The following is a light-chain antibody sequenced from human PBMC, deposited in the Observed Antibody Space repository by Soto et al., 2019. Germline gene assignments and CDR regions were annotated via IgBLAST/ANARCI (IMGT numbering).Light chain of an antibody. J-gene: IGKJ2*01. CDR3: QQYNDWPPGYT. V-gene: IGKV3-15*01. CDR2: GAS. Sequence: TVMTKSAATLSLIPGERAPLSCRASQSVSSNLGWYQHKPGQAPRLLIYGASTRATGIPARFSGSGSGTEFALTISGLQSEDFAVYYCQQYNDWPPGYTFGQGTKVQ. CDR1: QSVSSN.